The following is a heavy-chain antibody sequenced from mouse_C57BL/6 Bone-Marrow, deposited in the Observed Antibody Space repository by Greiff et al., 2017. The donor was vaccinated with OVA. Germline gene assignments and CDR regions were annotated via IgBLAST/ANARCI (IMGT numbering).Heavy chain of an antibody. CDR1: GFSLTSYG. D-gene: IGHD1-1*01. J-gene: IGHJ4*01. V-gene: IGHV2-6-1*01. CDR2: IWSDGST. CDR3: ARQGGTTVHYAMDY. Sequence: QVQLQQSGPGLVAPSQSLSITCTVSGFSLTSYGVHWVRQPPGKGLEWLVVIWSDGSTTYNSALKSRLSISKDNSKSQVFLKMNSLQTDDTAMYYCARQGGTTVHYAMDYWGQGTSVTVSS.